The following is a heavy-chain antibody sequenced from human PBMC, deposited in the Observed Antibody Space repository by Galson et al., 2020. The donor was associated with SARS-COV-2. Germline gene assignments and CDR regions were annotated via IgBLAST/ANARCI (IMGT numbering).Heavy chain of an antibody. Sequence: SETLSLTCTVSGGSISSGGYYWSWIRQHPGKGLEWIGYIYYSGRTYYNPSLKSRVTISVDTSKNQFSLKLSSVTAADTAVYYCARDHPYVKCSSTSFTPSHYGMDVWGQGTTVTVSS. CDR3: ARDHPYVKCSSTSFTPSHYGMDV. CDR2: IYYSGRT. D-gene: IGHD2-2*01. CDR1: GGSISSGGYY. J-gene: IGHJ6*02. V-gene: IGHV4-31*03.